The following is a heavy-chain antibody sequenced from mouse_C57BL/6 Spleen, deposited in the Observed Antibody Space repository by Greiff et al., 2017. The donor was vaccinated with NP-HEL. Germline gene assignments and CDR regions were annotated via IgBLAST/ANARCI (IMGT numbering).Heavy chain of an antibody. Sequence: QVQLQQPGAELVKPGASVKLSCKASGYTFTSYWMHWVKQRPGRGLEWIGRIDPNSGGTKYNEKFKSKATLTVDKPSSTAYMQLSRLTSEVSAVYYCAREELGHWYFDVWGTGTTVTVSS. D-gene: IGHD4-1*01. CDR1: GYTFTSYW. J-gene: IGHJ1*03. V-gene: IGHV1-72*01. CDR3: AREELGHWYFDV. CDR2: IDPNSGGT.